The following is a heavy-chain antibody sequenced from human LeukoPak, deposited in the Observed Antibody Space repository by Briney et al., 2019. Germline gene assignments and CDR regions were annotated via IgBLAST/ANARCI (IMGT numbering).Heavy chain of an antibody. CDR3: ARLALVVYDY. J-gene: IGHJ4*02. Sequence: ASVKVSYKASGGTFSSYAISWVRQAPGQGLEWMGWISAYNGNTNYAQKLQGRVTMTTDTSTSTAYMELRSLRSDDTAVYYCARLALVVYDYWGQGTLVTVSS. D-gene: IGHD2-15*01. V-gene: IGHV1-18*01. CDR2: ISAYNGNT. CDR1: GGTFSSYA.